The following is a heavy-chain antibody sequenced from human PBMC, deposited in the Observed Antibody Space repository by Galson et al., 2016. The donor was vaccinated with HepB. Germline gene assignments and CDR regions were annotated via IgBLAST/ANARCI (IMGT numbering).Heavy chain of an antibody. CDR3: ADPPSGP. D-gene: IGHD3-10*01. CDR1: GFTFSSHW. CDR2: IKESGSER. J-gene: IGHJ5*02. V-gene: IGHV3-7*01. Sequence: SLRLSCAASGFTFSSHWMSWVRQAPGKGLEWVANIKESGSERDYVDSVKGRFTISRDNARNSLFLQMNSLRVEDTPVYYCADPPSGPWGQGTLVTVSS.